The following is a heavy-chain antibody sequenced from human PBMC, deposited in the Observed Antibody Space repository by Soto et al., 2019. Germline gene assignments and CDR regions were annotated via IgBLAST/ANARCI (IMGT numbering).Heavy chain of an antibody. V-gene: IGHV1-18*01. CDR3: ARKPYSHYYGMDV. Sequence: GASVKVSCKASGYIFSDYGINWVRLAPGQGLEWMRWIIPYNDNTKYAENFQGRVTLTTDTSTNTVYMELRSLTPGDTGVYFCARKPYSHYYGMDVWGQGTSVTVSS. CDR2: IIPYNDNT. D-gene: IGHD2-21*01. J-gene: IGHJ6*02. CDR1: GYIFSDYG.